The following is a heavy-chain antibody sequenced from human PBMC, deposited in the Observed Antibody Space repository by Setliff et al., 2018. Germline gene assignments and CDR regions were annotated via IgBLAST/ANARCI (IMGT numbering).Heavy chain of an antibody. CDR1: GGSISSGSYY. CDR3: ARVPLPLDIVVVVAATPLEYYYYMDV. V-gene: IGHV4-61*09. J-gene: IGHJ6*03. Sequence: PSETLSLTCTVSGGSISSGSYYWSWIRQPAGKGLEWIGHIYTSGSTNYNPSLKSRVTISVDTSKNQFSLRFEDRAVYYCARVPLPLDIVVVVAATPLEYYYYMDVWGKGTTVTVSS. CDR2: IYTSGST. D-gene: IGHD2-15*01.